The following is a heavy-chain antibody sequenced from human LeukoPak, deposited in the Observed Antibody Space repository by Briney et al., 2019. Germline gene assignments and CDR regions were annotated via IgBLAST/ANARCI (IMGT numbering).Heavy chain of an antibody. CDR2: ISAYNGNT. CDR1: GYTFTSYG. V-gene: IGHV1-18*01. Sequence: ASVKVSCKASGYTFTSYGISWVRQAPGQGLEWMGWISAYNGNTNYAQKFQGRVTMTEDTSTDTAYMELSSLRSEDTAVYYCQSRSGSYYDLFDYWGQGTLVTVSS. J-gene: IGHJ4*02. D-gene: IGHD1-26*01. CDR3: QSRSGSYYDLFDY.